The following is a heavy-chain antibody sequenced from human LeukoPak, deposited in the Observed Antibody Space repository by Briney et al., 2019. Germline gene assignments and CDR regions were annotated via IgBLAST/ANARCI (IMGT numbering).Heavy chain of an antibody. J-gene: IGHJ4*02. Sequence: GGSLRLSCAASGFTFDDYAMHWVRQAPGKGLEWVSGISWNSGSIGYADSVKGRFTISRDNAKNSLYLQVNSLRAEDMALYYCAKDNRLSGTTFSYWGQGTLVTVSS. CDR1: GFTFDDYA. CDR2: ISWNSGSI. D-gene: IGHD1-7*01. CDR3: AKDNRLSGTTFSY. V-gene: IGHV3-9*03.